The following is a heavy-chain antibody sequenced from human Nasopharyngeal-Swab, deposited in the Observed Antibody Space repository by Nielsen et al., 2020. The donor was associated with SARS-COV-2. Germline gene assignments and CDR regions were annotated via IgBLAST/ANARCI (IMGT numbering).Heavy chain of an antibody. J-gene: IGHJ6*02. CDR2: FDPEDGET. CDR3: ATDRVRFLDFGYYYYGMDV. V-gene: IGHV1-24*01. Sequence: ASVKVSCKVSGYTLTELSMHWVRQAPGKELEWMGGFDPEDGETIYAQKFQGRVTMTEDTSTDTAYMELSSLRSEDTAVYYCATDRVRFLDFGYYYYGMDVWGQGTTVTVSS. D-gene: IGHD3-3*01. CDR1: GYTLTELS.